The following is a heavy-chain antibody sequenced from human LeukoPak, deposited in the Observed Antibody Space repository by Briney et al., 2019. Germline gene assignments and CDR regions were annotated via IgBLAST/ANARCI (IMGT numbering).Heavy chain of an antibody. CDR1: GEPFNGYY. J-gene: IGHJ4*02. CDR2: INHSGST. V-gene: IGHV4-34*01. D-gene: IGHD4-11*01. CDR3: ARHDPLTTVPPTGYFDY. Sequence: SETLSLTCAVYGEPFNGYYWNWIRQSLGKGLEWIGEINHSGSTNYNPSLKSRVTISVDTSKNQFSLKLSSVTAADTAVYYCARHDPLTTVPPTGYFDYWGQGTLVTVSS.